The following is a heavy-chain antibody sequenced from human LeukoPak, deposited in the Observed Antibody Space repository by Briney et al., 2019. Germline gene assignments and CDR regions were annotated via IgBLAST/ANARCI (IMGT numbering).Heavy chain of an antibody. CDR2: VSGSGGTT. Sequence: GGSLRLSCAASGFTFSSYAMSWVRQAPGKGLEWVAIVSGSGGTTDYADSVKGRFTISRDNSNNMVYLQLKSLRVEDTAVYYCAKGRGTFGAIISDAFDVWGHGTMVIVSS. CDR1: GFTFSSYA. CDR3: AKGRGTFGAIISDAFDV. J-gene: IGHJ3*01. V-gene: IGHV3-23*01. D-gene: IGHD3-3*01.